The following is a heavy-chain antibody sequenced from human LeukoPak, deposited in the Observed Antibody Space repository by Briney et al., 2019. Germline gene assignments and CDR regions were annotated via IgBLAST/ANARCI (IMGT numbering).Heavy chain of an antibody. CDR1: GGSISSSNW. Sequence: PSETLSLTCAVSGGSISSSNWWSWVCQPPGKGLEWIGEIYHSGSTNYNPSLKSRVTISVDKSKNQFSLKLSSVTAADTAVYYCARDKTHSCEDKWGATKGCYYYYYMDVWGKGTTVTVSS. CDR3: ARDKTHSCEDKWGATKGCYYYYYMDV. J-gene: IGHJ6*03. CDR2: IYHSGST. V-gene: IGHV4-4*02. D-gene: IGHD1-26*01.